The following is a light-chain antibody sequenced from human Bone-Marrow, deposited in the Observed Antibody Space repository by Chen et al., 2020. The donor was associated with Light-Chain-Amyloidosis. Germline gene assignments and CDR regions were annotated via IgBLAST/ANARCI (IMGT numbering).Light chain of an antibody. Sequence: SYELSLPPSVSVSPGQTARITCSGDDLPTKSVYWYQQKPGQAPVLVVHRDTERPSGNSERFSGSSSGTTATLTISGVQAEDEADYHCQSADSSGTYEVIFGGGTKLTVL. CDR2: RDT. V-gene: IGLV3-25*03. CDR3: QSADSSGTYEVI. J-gene: IGLJ2*01. CDR1: DLPTKS.